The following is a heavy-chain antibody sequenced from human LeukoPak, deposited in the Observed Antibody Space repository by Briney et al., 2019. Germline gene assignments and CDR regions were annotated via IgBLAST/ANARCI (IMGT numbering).Heavy chain of an antibody. CDR3: AKSKRDVLTGYYFDD. J-gene: IGHJ4*02. CDR2: ISSSSSTI. Sequence: GGSLRLSCAASGFTFSSYSMNWVRQAPGKGLEWVSYISSSSSTIYYAESVKGRFTISRDNSKNTLYLQMNGLRAEDTAVYTCAKSKRDVLTGYYFDDWGQGTLVTVSS. V-gene: IGHV3-48*01. CDR1: GFTFSSYS. D-gene: IGHD3-9*01.